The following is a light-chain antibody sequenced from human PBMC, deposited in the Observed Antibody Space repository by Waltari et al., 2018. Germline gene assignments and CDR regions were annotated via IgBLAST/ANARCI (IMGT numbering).Light chain of an antibody. V-gene: IGKV3-20*01. CDR1: QSVSSD. CDR2: GAS. Sequence: EVVLTQSPATLSVSLGERATLSCRASQSVSSDLAWYQQKPGQAPRLIIHGASIRATGIPARFSGSGSGTDFTLTISRLEPEDFAVYYCQQYGSSPWTFGQGTKVEIK. J-gene: IGKJ1*01. CDR3: QQYGSSPWT.